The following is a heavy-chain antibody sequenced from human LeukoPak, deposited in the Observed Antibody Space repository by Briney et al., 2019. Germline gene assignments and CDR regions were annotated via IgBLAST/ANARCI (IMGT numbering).Heavy chain of an antibody. CDR1: GFTFSSYG. J-gene: IGHJ4*02. V-gene: IGHV3-23*01. CDR3: ARDEGYFDY. Sequence: GGTLRLSCAASGFTFSSYGMSWVRQAPGKGLEWVSAISGSGGSTYYADSVKGRFTISGDNAKNSLYLQMNSLRAEDTAVYYCARDEGYFDYWGQGTLVTVSS. CDR2: ISGSGGST.